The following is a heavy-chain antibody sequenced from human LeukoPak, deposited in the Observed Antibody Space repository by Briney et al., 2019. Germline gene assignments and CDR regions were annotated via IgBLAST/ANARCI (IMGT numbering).Heavy chain of an antibody. D-gene: IGHD2-15*01. CDR2: LKWNGGST. CDR3: ARPVAASRDY. CDR1: GFPFDDFG. Sequence: GGALRLSCAASGFPFDDFGVGWVRPASRKGLEWVSDLKWNGGSTGYADSVKGRFTISRDNAKNYLYLQMNSLRAEDTALYYCARPVAASRDYWGQGTLVTVSS. J-gene: IGHJ4*02. V-gene: IGHV3-20*04.